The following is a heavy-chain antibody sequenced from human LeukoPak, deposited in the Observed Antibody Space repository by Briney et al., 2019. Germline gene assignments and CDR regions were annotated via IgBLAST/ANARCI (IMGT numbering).Heavy chain of an antibody. CDR2: SGGST. Sequence: SGGSTYYADSVKGRFTISRDNSKNTLYLQMNSLRAEDTAVYYCAKSPKDLTGYSDYFDYWGQGTLVTVSS. V-gene: IGHV3-23*01. CDR3: AKSPKDLTGYSDYFDY. J-gene: IGHJ4*02. D-gene: IGHD3-9*01.